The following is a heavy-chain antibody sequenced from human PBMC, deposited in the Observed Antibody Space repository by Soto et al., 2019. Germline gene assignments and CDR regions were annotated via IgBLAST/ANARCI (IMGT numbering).Heavy chain of an antibody. J-gene: IGHJ6*03. V-gene: IGHV3-23*01. D-gene: IGHD3-16*01. CDR1: GFTFGSYA. CDR2: LGGKGFTT. Sequence: EVQLLESGGGLVQPGGSLRLSCVVSGFTFGSYAMSGVRQAPEKGPEWVAILGGKGFTTYYADSVKCRFTISRDKSQSTLFMPMRILRADKTGVYYCVRDLPPSLNIFYSMDGGGRGTTGTVS. CDR3: VRDLPPSLNIFYSMDG.